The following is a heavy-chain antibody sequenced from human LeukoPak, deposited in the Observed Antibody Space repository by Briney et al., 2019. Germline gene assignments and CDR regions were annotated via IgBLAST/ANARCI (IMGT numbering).Heavy chain of an antibody. D-gene: IGHD3-10*01. J-gene: IGHJ4*02. CDR1: VYTFTGYY. V-gene: IGHV1-2*02. CDR2: INPNSGGT. Sequence: ASVKVSCKASVYTFTGYYMHWVRQAPGQGLEWRGWINPNSGGTNYAQKFQGRVTMTRDTSISTAYMELSRLRSDDTAVYYCASGLGWGSYYGGRYWGQGTLVTVSS. CDR3: ASGLGWGSYYGGRY.